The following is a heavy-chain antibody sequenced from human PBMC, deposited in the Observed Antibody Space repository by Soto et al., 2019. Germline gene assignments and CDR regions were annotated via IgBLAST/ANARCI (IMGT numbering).Heavy chain of an antibody. V-gene: IGHV1-3*04. J-gene: IGHJ4*02. CDR3: AMSRGWWSFDY. CDR2: IDTASGES. Sequence: QVQLVQSGAEVKKPGASVKVSCKASGYSFTTFDLHWVRQAPGQRLEWMGWIDTASGESKYSEIFQGRVTITGDTSATTAYMELSSLRFEDTAVYYCAMSRGWWSFDYWGQGTLITVSS. D-gene: IGHD6-19*01. CDR1: GYSFTTFD.